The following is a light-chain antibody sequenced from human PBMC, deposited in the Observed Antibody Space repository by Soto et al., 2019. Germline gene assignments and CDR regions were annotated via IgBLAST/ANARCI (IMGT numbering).Light chain of an antibody. CDR3: QQSYSSLWT. CDR1: QSISTW. CDR2: KAS. J-gene: IGKJ1*01. Sequence: DIQMTQSPFTLSASLGDRVTITCRASQSISTWLAWYQQKPGKAPKLLIYKASSLDSGVPSRFSGSGSGTDFTLTISSLQRGDFATYYCQQSYSSLWTFGQGTKVDIK. V-gene: IGKV1-5*03.